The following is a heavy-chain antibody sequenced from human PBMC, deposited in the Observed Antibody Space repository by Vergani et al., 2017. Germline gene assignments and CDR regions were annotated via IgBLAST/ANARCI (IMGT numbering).Heavy chain of an antibody. CDR2: IYYSGST. V-gene: IGHV4-31*03. J-gene: IGHJ4*02. D-gene: IGHD3-10*01. CDR3: ARGYYYGSGSYYNAGLDY. Sequence: QVQLQESGPGLVKPSQTLSLTCTVSGGSISSGGYYWSWIRQHPGKGLEWIGYIYYSGSTYYNPSLKSRVTISVDTSKNKFSLKLSSVTAADTAVYYCARGYYYGSGSYYNAGLDYWGQGTLVTVSS. CDR1: GGSISSGGYY.